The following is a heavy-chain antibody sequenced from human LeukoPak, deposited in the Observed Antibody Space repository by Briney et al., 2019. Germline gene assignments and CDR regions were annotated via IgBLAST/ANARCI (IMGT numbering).Heavy chain of an antibody. V-gene: IGHV1-2*06. CDR1: GYTFTSYY. CDR3: ASFYDFWSGYYDY. J-gene: IGHJ4*02. CDR2: INPNSGGT. D-gene: IGHD3-3*01. Sequence: LRASVKVSCKASGYTFTSYYMHWVRQAPGQGLEWMGRINPNSGGTNYAQKFQGRVTMTRDTSISTAYMELSRLRSDDTAVYYCASFYDFWSGYYDYWGQGTLVTVSS.